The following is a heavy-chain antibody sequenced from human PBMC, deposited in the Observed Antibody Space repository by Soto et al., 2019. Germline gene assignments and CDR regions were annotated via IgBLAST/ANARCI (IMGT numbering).Heavy chain of an antibody. V-gene: IGHV3-74*01. Sequence: GGSLRLSCAASGFTFSSYWMHWVRQAPGKGLVWVSRINSDGSSTSYADSVKGRFTISRDNAKNTLYLQMNSLRAEDTAVYYCARGQSWGLVVPAAYDYWGQGTLVTVSS. J-gene: IGHJ4*02. CDR1: GFTFSSYW. CDR2: INSDGSST. D-gene: IGHD2-2*01. CDR3: ARGQSWGLVVPAAYDY.